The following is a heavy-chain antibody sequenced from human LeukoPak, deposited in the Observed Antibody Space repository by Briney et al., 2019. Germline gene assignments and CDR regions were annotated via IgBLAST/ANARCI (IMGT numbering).Heavy chain of an antibody. V-gene: IGHV3-23*01. D-gene: IGHD3-9*01. CDR2: ISRSGDNT. CDR1: GFTFSGCA. J-gene: IGHJ6*02. CDR3: AKDRYLTGYWVTKQYGMDA. Sequence: GGSLRLSCAASGFTFSGCAMSWVRQAPGKGLQWVSTISRSGDNTSYADSVKGRFTISRDNSENTLYLQMNSLRVEDTAVYYCAKDRYLTGYWVTKQYGMDAWGQGTTVTVSS.